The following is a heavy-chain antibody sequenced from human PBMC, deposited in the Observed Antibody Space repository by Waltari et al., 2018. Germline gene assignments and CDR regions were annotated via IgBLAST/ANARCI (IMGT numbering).Heavy chain of an antibody. CDR1: GFTFVSYG. J-gene: IGHJ5*02. D-gene: IGHD6-6*01. Sequence: QVQLVESGGGVVQSGRALRLSWVASGFTFVSYGLPWVRQAPGKALEWVALIWFDGSAKYYADSVKGRFTVSRDNSKNTFYLQLNSLRAEDTAVYYCARDMHSSSSALGWLDPWGQGTLVTVSS. V-gene: IGHV3-33*01. CDR3: ARDMHSSSSALGWLDP. CDR2: IWFDGSAK.